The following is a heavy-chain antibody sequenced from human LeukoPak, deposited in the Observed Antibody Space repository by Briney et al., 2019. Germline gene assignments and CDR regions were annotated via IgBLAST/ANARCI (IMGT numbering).Heavy chain of an antibody. CDR3: VSPSVPAAIYYYYMDV. CDR1: GGSISSYY. J-gene: IGHJ6*03. CDR2: IYYSGCT. D-gene: IGHD2-2*01. Sequence: SETLSLTCTVSGGSISSYYWSWIRQPPGKGLEWIGSIYYSGCTYYNPSLKSRVTISVDTSKNQFSLKLSSVTAADTAVYYCVSPSVPAAIYYYYMDVWGKGTTVTVSS. V-gene: IGHV4-39*01.